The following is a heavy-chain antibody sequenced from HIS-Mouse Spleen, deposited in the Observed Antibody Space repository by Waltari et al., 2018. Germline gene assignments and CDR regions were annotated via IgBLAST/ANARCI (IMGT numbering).Heavy chain of an antibody. D-gene: IGHD6-13*01. CDR2: IYYRGRT. CDR1: GSSISSSSYS. J-gene: IGHJ2*01. V-gene: IGHV4-39*07. CDR3: AREIPYSSSWYDWYFDL. Sequence: QLQLQESGPGLVKPSETLSLTCTVSGSSISSSSYSWGWIRQPPGKGLQWIGRIYYRGRTYYHPSLKSRVTRSVDTSKNQFSLKLSSVTAADTAVYYCAREIPYSSSWYDWYFDLWGRGTLVTVSS.